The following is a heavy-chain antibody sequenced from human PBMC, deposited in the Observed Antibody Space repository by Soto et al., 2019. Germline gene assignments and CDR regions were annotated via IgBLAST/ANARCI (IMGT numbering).Heavy chain of an antibody. CDR3: ARDQDGSGSYYFDY. D-gene: IGHD3-10*01. J-gene: IGHJ4*02. Sequence: GASVKVSCKASGYTFTSYAMHWVRQAPGQRLEWMGWINAGNGNTKYSQKFQGRVTITRDTSASTAYMELSSLRSEDTAVYYCARDQDGSGSYYFDYWGQRTLVTVSS. CDR2: INAGNGNT. V-gene: IGHV1-3*01. CDR1: GYTFTSYA.